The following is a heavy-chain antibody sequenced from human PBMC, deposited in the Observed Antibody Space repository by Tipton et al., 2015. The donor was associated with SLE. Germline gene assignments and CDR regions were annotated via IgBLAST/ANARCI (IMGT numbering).Heavy chain of an antibody. CDR2: INTDRSTT. CDR3: ARVMGPG. V-gene: IGHV3-74*01. D-gene: IGHD3-16*01. J-gene: IGHJ4*02. CDR1: GFTFSTYW. Sequence: SLRLSCVASGFTFSTYWMHWVRQVPGKGLVWVSRINTDRSTTSYADSVQGRFTVSRDNARNTLYLQMNSLRTEDTAVYYCARVMGPGWGQGTLVTVSS.